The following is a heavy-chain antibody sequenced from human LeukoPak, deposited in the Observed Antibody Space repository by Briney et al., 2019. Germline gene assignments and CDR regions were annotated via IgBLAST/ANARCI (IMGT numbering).Heavy chain of an antibody. D-gene: IGHD2-21*02. V-gene: IGHV3-7*01. J-gene: IGHJ4*02. CDR2: IKQDGSEK. CDR1: GFTFTTYW. CDR3: ARDGGHGGDLDY. Sequence: GGSLRLSCAASGFTFTTYWMHWVRQAPGKGREWVANIKQDGSEKYYVDSAKGRFTISRDNGKNSVYLQMNSLRAEDTAVYYCARDGGHGGDLDYWGQGTLVTVSS.